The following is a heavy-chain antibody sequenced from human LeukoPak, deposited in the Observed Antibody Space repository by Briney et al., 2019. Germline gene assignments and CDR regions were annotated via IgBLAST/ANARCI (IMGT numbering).Heavy chain of an antibody. CDR1: GFTFSSYW. CDR2: IKQDGSEK. CDR3: ARVKEDFDWGSYHLDH. V-gene: IGHV3-7*01. D-gene: IGHD3-16*02. J-gene: IGHJ4*02. Sequence: GGSLRLSCAASGFTFSSYWMSWVRQAPGKGLEWLANIKQDGSEKFHADSVRGRFTVSRDNAKNSLFLQMNSLRAGDTAVYYCARVKEDFDWGSYHLDHWGQGILVTVSS.